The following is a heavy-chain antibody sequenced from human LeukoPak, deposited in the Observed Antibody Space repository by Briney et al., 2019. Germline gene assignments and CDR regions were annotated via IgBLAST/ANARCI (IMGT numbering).Heavy chain of an antibody. CDR1: GGSISSSSYY. CDR3: ARGYCSSTSCYTPGTYFDY. Sequence: PSETLSLTCTVSGGSISSSSYYWGWIRQPPGKGLEWIGSIYYSGSTYYNPSLKSRVTISVDTSKNQFSLKLSSVTAADTAVYYCARGYCSSTSCYTPGTYFDYWGQGTLVTVSS. J-gene: IGHJ4*02. CDR2: IYYSGST. V-gene: IGHV4-39*01. D-gene: IGHD2-2*02.